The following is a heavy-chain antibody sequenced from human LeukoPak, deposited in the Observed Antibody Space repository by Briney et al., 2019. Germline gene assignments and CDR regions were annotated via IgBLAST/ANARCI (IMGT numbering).Heavy chain of an antibody. CDR2: IYTSGST. J-gene: IGHJ4*02. V-gene: IGHV4-4*07. D-gene: IGHD4-17*01. Sequence: SETLSLTCTVSGGSISSYYWSWIRQPAGKGLEWIGRIYTSGSTNYNPSLKSRVTMSVDTSKNQFSLKLSSVTAADTAVYYCARELVSDDYGDARFDYWGQGTLATVSS. CDR1: GGSISSYY. CDR3: ARELVSDDYGDARFDY.